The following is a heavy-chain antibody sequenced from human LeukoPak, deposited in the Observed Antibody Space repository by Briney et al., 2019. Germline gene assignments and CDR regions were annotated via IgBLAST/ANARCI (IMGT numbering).Heavy chain of an antibody. V-gene: IGHV4-59*01. CDR1: GGSISNYY. D-gene: IGHD2-8*02. Sequence: SETLSLTCSVSGGSISNYYWSWIRQPPGKGLEWIGYIYYSGTTNYNPSLKSRVTISVDTSKGQLSLKLNSVTAADTAVYYCARGGGVFDYWGQGTLVTVSS. J-gene: IGHJ4*02. CDR2: IYYSGTT. CDR3: ARGGGVFDY.